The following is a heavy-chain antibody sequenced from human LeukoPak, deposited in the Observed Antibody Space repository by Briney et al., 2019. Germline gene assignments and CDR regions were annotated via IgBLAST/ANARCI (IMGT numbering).Heavy chain of an antibody. CDR1: AFSLNAYN. CDR3: VRDRGTYRPIDY. CDR2: ISYTGTYI. V-gene: IGHV3-21*04. Sequence: GSLKLSCAASAFSLNAYNMNWVRQAPGKGLEWVSSISYTGTYIYYADSVKGRFTISRDNAQNSLYLQMNSLRAEDTAIYYCVRDRGTYRPIDYWGQGTLVTVSS. D-gene: IGHD1-26*01. J-gene: IGHJ4*02.